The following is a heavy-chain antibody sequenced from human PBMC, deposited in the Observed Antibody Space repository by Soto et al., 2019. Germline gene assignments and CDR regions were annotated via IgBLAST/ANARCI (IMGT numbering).Heavy chain of an antibody. CDR2: IWNDGIRK. V-gene: IGHV3-33*01. CDR3: ARDDDNDVNALDY. Sequence: VQLEESGGGMVQPGTSLRLSCAASGFTFSKYGMHWVRQAPGKGLEWVALIWNDGIRKVYVDSVKGRFTISRDNSKNTLDLQMNNLRDEDTAVYYCARDDDNDVNALDYWGPGTLVTVSS. J-gene: IGHJ4*02. CDR1: GFTFSKYG.